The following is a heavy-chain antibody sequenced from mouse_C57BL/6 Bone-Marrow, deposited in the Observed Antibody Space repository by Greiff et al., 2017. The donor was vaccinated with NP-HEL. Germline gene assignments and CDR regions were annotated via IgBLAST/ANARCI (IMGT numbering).Heavy chain of an antibody. J-gene: IGHJ3*01. CDR1: GYTFTSYG. Sequence: VQLVESGAELARPGASVKLSCKASGYTFTSYGISWVKQRTGQGLEWIGEIYPRSGNTYYNEKFKGKATLTADKSSSTAYMELRSLTSEDSAVYFCARGGYDYWFAYWGQGTLVTVSA. CDR3: ARGGYDYWFAY. V-gene: IGHV1-81*01. D-gene: IGHD2-4*01. CDR2: IYPRSGNT.